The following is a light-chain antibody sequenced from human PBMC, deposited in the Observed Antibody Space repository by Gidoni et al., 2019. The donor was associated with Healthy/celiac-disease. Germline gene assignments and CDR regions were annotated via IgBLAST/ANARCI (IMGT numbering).Light chain of an antibody. Sequence: EIVMTQSSATLSVSPGERATLSCRASQSVSSNLAWYQQKPGQAPRLLIYGASTRATGIPARFSGSGSGTEFTLTISSLQSEGFAVYYCQQYNNWPPGKTLGQGTKVEIK. CDR2: GAS. V-gene: IGKV3-15*01. J-gene: IGKJ1*01. CDR3: QQYNNWPPGKT. CDR1: QSVSSN.